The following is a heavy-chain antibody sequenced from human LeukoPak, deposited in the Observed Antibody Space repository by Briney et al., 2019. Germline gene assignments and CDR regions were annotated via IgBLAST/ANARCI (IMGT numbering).Heavy chain of an antibody. CDR3: ARDQTLDFWSGYYSGNWFDP. D-gene: IGHD3-3*01. V-gene: IGHV1-18*01. Sequence: ASVKVSCKASTYTFTRYGISWVRQAPGQGLEWMGWISGYNGNTNYAQKFLGRVSMTADTATSTAYMELRSLRSDDTAVYYCARDQTLDFWSGYYSGNWFDPWGQGTLVTVSS. CDR1: TYTFTRYG. J-gene: IGHJ5*02. CDR2: ISGYNGNT.